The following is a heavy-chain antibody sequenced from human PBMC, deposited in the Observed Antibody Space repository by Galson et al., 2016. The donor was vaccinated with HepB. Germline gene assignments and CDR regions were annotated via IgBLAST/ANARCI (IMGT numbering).Heavy chain of an antibody. Sequence: ISGDSVSSNSAAWNWIRQSPSRGLEWLGRTYYRSKWYNDYAVSVKSRIIVNPDTSKNQFSLQLNSVTPEDTAVYYCVEQRKGAPYGMDVWGQGTTVTVSS. CDR3: VEQRKGAPYGMDV. V-gene: IGHV6-1*01. D-gene: IGHD1/OR15-1a*01. J-gene: IGHJ6*02. CDR1: GDSVSSNSAA. CDR2: TYYRSKWYN.